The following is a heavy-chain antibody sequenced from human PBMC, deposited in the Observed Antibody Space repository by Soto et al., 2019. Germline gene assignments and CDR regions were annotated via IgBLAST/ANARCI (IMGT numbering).Heavy chain of an antibody. V-gene: IGHV1-18*01. J-gene: IGHJ4*02. D-gene: IGHD6-13*01. Sequence: QVQLVQSGAEVKKPGASVKVSCKASGYTFTSYGISWVRQAPGQGLEWMGWISGYNANTNYAQKLQGRVTMTTDTSTSTAYMELRSLRSDDTALYYCSRGSYSCRWYEMGYWVQGTLVTVSS. CDR1: GYTFTSYG. CDR2: ISGYNANT. CDR3: SRGSYSCRWYEMGY.